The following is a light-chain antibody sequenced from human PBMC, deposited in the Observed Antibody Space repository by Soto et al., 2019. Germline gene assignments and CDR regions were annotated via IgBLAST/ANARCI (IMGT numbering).Light chain of an antibody. V-gene: IGKV3-20*01. J-gene: IGKJ1*01. CDR2: GAS. CDR1: QSVSGTS. Sequence: EIVLTQFPDTLSLSPGKRATLSCRASQSVSGTSLAWYPHKRGQAPRLLIHGASRRATGIPDRFSGSGSGTDFTLTISRLEPEDFVVYYCQQYGCSPRTFGQETKVEV. CDR3: QQYGCSPRT.